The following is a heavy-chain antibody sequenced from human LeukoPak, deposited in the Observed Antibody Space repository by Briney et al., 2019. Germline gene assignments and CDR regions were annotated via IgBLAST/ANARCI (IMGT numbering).Heavy chain of an antibody. Sequence: ASVKASCKASGYTFTGYYMHWVRQAPGQGLEWMGWINPNSGGTNYAQKFQGRVTMTRDTSISTAYMELSRLRSDDTAVYYCAAEYSSSRGWYFDLWGRGTLVTVSS. D-gene: IGHD6-6*01. CDR1: GYTFTGYY. CDR2: INPNSGGT. V-gene: IGHV1-2*02. J-gene: IGHJ2*01. CDR3: AAEYSSSRGWYFDL.